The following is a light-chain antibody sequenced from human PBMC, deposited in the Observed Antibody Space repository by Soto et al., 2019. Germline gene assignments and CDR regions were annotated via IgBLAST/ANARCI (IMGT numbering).Light chain of an antibody. J-gene: IGLJ2*01. CDR3: QSYDSSLSVV. CDR2: GNS. Sequence: QSVLTQPPSVSGAPGQRVTISCTGSSSNIGAGYDVHWYQQLPGTAPKLLIYGNSNRPSGVPDRFSGSKSGTSASLAITGLQDEDEADYYCQSYDSSLSVVFVGGTKVTVL. V-gene: IGLV1-40*01. CDR1: SSNIGAGYD.